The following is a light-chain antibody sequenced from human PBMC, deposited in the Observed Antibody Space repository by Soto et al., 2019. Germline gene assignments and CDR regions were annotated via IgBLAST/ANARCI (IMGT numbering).Light chain of an antibody. J-gene: IGLJ2*01. CDR2: GVS. V-gene: IGLV2-14*01. CDR1: SSDVGDYNY. CDR3: NSYTSTNTLV. Sequence: QSALTQPASVSGSPGQSITISCTGTSSDVGDYNYVSWYQQHPGKAPKLIIYGVSNRPSGISNRFSGSKSGNTASLTISGLHAEDEADYYCNSYTSTNTLVFGGGTQLTVL.